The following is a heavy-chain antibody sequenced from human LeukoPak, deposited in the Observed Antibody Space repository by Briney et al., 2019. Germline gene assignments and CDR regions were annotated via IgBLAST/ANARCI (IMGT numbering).Heavy chain of an antibody. J-gene: IGHJ4*02. CDR2: ISSRSTSI. Sequence: TGGSLRLSCAASGFTFSTYDMNWVRQAPGKGLEWLSSISSRSTSIHYADSVKGRFTISRDNAKNSLYLQMNSLRAEDTAVYWCARDYIAYDPLDYWGQGTLVTVSS. D-gene: IGHD3-3*01. V-gene: IGHV3-21*01. CDR1: GFTFSTYD. CDR3: ARDYIAYDPLDY.